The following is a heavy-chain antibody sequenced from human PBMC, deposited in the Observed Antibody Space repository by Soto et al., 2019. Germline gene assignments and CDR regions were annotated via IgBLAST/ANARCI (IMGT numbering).Heavy chain of an antibody. V-gene: IGHV3-13*01. CDR1: GFTFSSYD. CDR3: ARGPPSYYYGSGSYPRYFDY. J-gene: IGHJ4*02. Sequence: GGSLRLSCAASGFTFSSYDMHWVRQATGKGLEWVSAIGTAGDTYYPGSVKGRFTISRENAKDSLYLQMNSLRAGDTAVYYCARGPPSYYYGSGSYPRYFDYWGQGTLVTVSS. D-gene: IGHD3-10*01. CDR2: IGTAGDT.